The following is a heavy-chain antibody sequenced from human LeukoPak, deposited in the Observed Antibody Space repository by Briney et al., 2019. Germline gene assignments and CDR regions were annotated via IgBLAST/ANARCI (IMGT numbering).Heavy chain of an antibody. D-gene: IGHD4-17*01. CDR1: GFTFSSYA. V-gene: IGHV3-30-3*01. J-gene: IGHJ4*02. Sequence: GGSLRLSCAASGFTFSSYAMHWVRQAPGKGLEWVAVISYDGSNKYYADSVKGRFTISRDNSKNTLYLQMNSLRAEDTAVYYCARDPIDYGDYSAFDYWGQGTLVTVSS. CDR3: ARDPIDYGDYSAFDY. CDR2: ISYDGSNK.